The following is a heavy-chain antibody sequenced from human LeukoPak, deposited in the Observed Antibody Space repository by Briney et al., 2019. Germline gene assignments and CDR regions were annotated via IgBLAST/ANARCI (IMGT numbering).Heavy chain of an antibody. CDR1: GYTFSSYL. CDR2: IYPDDSDT. D-gene: IGHD2-8*01. CDR3: ARLAYCSNDVCYSNYYYSMDV. V-gene: IGHV5-51*01. J-gene: IGHJ6*03. Sequence: ESLKISCKGSGYTFSSYLIGWVRQMPGKGLEWMGIIYPDDSDTRYSPSFQGQVPISADKSISTAYLQWSSLKASDTAMYYCARLAYCSNDVCYSNYYYSMDVWGKGTTVTVSS.